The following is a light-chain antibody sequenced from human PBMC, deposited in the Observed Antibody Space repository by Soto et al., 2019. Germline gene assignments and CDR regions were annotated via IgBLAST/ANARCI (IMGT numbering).Light chain of an antibody. CDR2: DAS. Sequence: DFQMTQSPSTLPASVGDRVTITCRASQNINNWVAWYQQKPGKAPKFLIYDASTLQRGVPSRFSGSGFGTEFSLTISSLQPDEFGSYYCQHTRTFGQGTKVEIK. J-gene: IGKJ1*01. CDR1: QNINNW. V-gene: IGKV1-5*01. CDR3: QHTRT.